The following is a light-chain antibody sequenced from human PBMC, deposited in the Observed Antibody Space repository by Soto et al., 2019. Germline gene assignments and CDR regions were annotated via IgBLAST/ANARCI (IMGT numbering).Light chain of an antibody. Sequence: EIVLTQSPGTLSLSPGERATLSCRASQSVGSSYLAWYQQKPGQAPRLLMYATSSRATGIPDSFSGSGCGTDFTLNVSRLEPEVFGAYYCQQYKSYSLTFGQGTRLEIK. CDR1: QSVGSSY. CDR3: QQYKSYSLT. J-gene: IGKJ5*01. V-gene: IGKV3-20*01. CDR2: ATS.